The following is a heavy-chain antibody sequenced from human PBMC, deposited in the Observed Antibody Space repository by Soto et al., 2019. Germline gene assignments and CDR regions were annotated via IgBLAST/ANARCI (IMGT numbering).Heavy chain of an antibody. J-gene: IGHJ4*02. CDR1: GFIFTNYA. V-gene: IGHV3-30-3*01. CDR2: ISYDGNHE. Sequence: QVHLVESGGGVVQPGRSLRLSCAASGFIFTNYAMHWVRQAPGKGLEWVAVISYDGNHEYYADSVRGRFTISRDNSKNTLYLPMDSLRADDTALYYCARSSVTGTRGYYFDYWGQGALVTVSS. CDR3: ARSSVTGTRGYYFDY. D-gene: IGHD6-19*01.